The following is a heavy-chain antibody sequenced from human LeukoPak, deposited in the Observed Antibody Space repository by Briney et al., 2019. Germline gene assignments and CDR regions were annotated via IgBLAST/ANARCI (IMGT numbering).Heavy chain of an antibody. D-gene: IGHD3-22*01. CDR2: IYHSGTT. Sequence: SETLSLTCTVSGGSISSGGFWNWIRQHPRKGLAWIGYIYHSGTTYYNPSLKSRVTISVDTSKNQFSLKLSSVTAADTAVYYCARDSSGYYWFDPWGQGTLVTVSS. V-gene: IGHV4-31*03. CDR3: ARDSSGYYWFDP. J-gene: IGHJ5*02. CDR1: GGSISSGGF.